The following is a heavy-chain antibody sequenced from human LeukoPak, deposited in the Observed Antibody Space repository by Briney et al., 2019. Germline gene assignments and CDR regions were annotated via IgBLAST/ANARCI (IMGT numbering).Heavy chain of an antibody. Sequence: KPSETLSLTCTLSGGAINDYYWSWIRQSPGKGLEWIGYIYYQGTTKYNPSLISRVTISVDTATSHFSLKMSSVTAADTAVYYCASWRSGYFDYWGQGILVTVSS. J-gene: IGHJ4*02. CDR3: ASWRSGYFDY. V-gene: IGHV4-59*01. CDR1: GGAINDYY. CDR2: IYYQGTT. D-gene: IGHD3-3*01.